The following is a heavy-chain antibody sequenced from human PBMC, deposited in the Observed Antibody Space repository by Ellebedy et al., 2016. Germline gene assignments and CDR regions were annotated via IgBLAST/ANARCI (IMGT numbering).Heavy chain of an antibody. V-gene: IGHV3-53*01. CDR2: SYSDGRT. D-gene: IGHD2-21*01. CDR1: AFNV. J-gene: IGHJ1*01. CDR3: AKTQDYSFPS. Sequence: GGSLRLXCAASAFNVMSWVRQAPGKGLEWVSISYSDGRTYYADSVKGRLSVSRDQSKNTVFLQMNNLRAEDTAVFYCAKTQDYSFPSWGQGTPVTVS.